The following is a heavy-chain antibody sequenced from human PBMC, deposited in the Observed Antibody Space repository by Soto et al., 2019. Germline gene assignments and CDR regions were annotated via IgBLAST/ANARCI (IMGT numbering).Heavy chain of an antibody. D-gene: IGHD3-10*01. J-gene: IGHJ6*02. CDR1: GGSISSYY. CDR3: ARDYGSGKYYYGMDV. Sequence: SETLSLTCTVSGGSISSYYWSWIRQPPGKGLEWIGYIYYSGSTNYNPSLKSRVTISVDTSKNQFSLKLSSVTAANTAVYYCARDYGSGKYYYGMDVWGQGTTVTVSS. V-gene: IGHV4-59*01. CDR2: IYYSGST.